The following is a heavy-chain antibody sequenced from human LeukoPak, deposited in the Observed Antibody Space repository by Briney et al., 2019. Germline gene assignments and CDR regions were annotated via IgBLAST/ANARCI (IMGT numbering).Heavy chain of an antibody. CDR3: ARDYDFGSGSESLGALDI. D-gene: IGHD3-10*01. CDR2: IRYDGTNK. CDR1: GFIFNNYG. J-gene: IGHJ3*02. Sequence: SGGSLRLSCAASGFIFNNYGMHWVRQAPGKGLEWVAFIRYDGTNKYYADSVKGRFTISRDNSKSTHYLQLNSLRAEDTAVYHCARDYDFGSGSESLGALDIWGQGTMVTDSS. V-gene: IGHV3-30*02.